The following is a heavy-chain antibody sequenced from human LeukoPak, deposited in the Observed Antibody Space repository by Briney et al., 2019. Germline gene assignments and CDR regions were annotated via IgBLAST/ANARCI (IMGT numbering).Heavy chain of an antibody. D-gene: IGHD3-22*01. CDR3: AQSGSPWKFQH. CDR1: GGSISGYH. J-gene: IGHJ1*01. V-gene: IGHV4-59*01. CDR2: IYYSGSS. Sequence: SETLSLTCNVSGGSISGYHWSWIRQPPGKGLEWLGYIYYSGSSNYNPSLKSRVTMSADTSKNQFSLKLSSVTAADTAVYYCAQSGSPWKFQHWGQGTLVTVSS.